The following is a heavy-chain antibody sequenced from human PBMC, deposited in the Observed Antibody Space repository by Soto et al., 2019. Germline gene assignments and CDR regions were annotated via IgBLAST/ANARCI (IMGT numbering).Heavy chain of an antibody. D-gene: IGHD6-6*01. CDR1: GYSFTSYW. CDR3: ARVCPVEYRECSSSFE. V-gene: IGHV5-10-1*01. J-gene: IGHJ4*02. Sequence: GESLKISCTGSGYSFTSYWISWVRQMPGKGLEWMGRIDPSDSYTNYSPSFQGHVTISADKSISTAYLQWSSLKASDTAMYYCARVCPVEYRECSSSFEWGQGTLVTVSS. CDR2: IDPSDSYT.